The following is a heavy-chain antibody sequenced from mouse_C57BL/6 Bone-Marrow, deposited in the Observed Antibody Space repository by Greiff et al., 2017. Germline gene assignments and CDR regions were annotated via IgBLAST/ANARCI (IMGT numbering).Heavy chain of an antibody. J-gene: IGHJ1*03. CDR2: IDPNSGGT. V-gene: IGHV1-72*01. Sequence: QVQLQQPGAELVKPGASVKLSCKASGYTFTSYWMHWVKQRPGRGLEWIGRIDPNSGGTKYNEKFKSKATLTVDKPSSTAYMRLISLPSEDSAVYYCARTVIAHYWYFDVWGTGTTVTVAS. D-gene: IGHD1-1*01. CDR3: ARTVIAHYWYFDV. CDR1: GYTFTSYW.